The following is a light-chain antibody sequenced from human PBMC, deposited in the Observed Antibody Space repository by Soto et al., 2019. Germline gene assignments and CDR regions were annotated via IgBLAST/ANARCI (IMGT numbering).Light chain of an antibody. CDR3: QKYDSLPFT. CDR1: QDISNN. V-gene: IGKV1-27*01. Sequence: DIQMTQSPSSLSASVGDSVTITCRASQDISNNLAWFQQRPGKPPKLLIYAASTLESGVPSRFSGGRSGTDFTLSISSLQPEDVATFYCQKYDSLPFTFGPGTKVDIK. CDR2: AAS. J-gene: IGKJ3*01.